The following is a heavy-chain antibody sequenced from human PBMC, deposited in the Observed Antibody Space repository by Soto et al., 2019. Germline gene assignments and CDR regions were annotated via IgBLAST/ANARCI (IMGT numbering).Heavy chain of an antibody. CDR2: VSHDGRNT. D-gene: IGHD6-19*01. Sequence: VQLVESGGGVVQPGRSLRLSCAASGFTFSDYAMHWVRQAPGKGLEWVAVVSHDGRNTQYADSVKGRFTISRDSSKNMVSLEMTSLRDEDTAVYYGAKGERQWLGTSAFNYWGQGALVTVSS. V-gene: IGHV3-30*18. CDR3: AKGERQWLGTSAFNY. J-gene: IGHJ4*02. CDR1: GFTFSDYA.